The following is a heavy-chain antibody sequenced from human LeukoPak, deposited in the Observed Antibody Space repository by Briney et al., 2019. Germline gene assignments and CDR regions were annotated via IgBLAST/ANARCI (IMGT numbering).Heavy chain of an antibody. CDR2: IIPIFGTA. CDR3: ASPIAAAGTLFDH. D-gene: IGHD6-13*01. J-gene: IGHJ4*02. Sequence: GASVKVSCKASGGTFSSYAISRVRQAPGQGLEWMGGIIPIFGTANYAQKFQGRVTITADKSTSTAYMELSSLRSEDTAVYYCASPIAAAGTLFDHWGQGTLVTVSS. CDR1: GGTFSSYA. V-gene: IGHV1-69*06.